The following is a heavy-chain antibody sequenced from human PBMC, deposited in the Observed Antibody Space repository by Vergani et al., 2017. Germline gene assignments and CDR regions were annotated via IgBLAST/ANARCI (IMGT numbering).Heavy chain of an antibody. CDR3: ARXERSGWSRGDAFDI. D-gene: IGHD6-19*01. Sequence: QVQLQESGPGLVKPSETLSLTCDVSDSSIMTNPYWGWFRQSPGKGLEWIGYIYYSGSTNYNPSLKSRVTISVDTSKNQFSLKLSSVTAADTAVYYCARXERSGWSRGDAFDIWGQGTMVTVSS. CDR1: DSSIMTNPY. CDR2: IYYSGST. V-gene: IGHV4-59*01. J-gene: IGHJ3*02.